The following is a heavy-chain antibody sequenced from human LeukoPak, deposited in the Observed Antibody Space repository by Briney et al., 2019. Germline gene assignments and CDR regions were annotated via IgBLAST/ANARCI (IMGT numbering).Heavy chain of an antibody. J-gene: IGHJ5*02. Sequence: PSETLSLTCAVYGGSFSGYYWNWIRQPPGKGLEWIGEINHSGSTSYNTSLKSRVTISVDTSKNQFSLKLSSVTAADTAVYYCARGPRIAVAGRRSWFDPWGQGTLVRGSS. D-gene: IGHD6-19*01. CDR2: INHSGST. V-gene: IGHV4-34*01. CDR3: ARGPRIAVAGRRSWFDP. CDR1: GGSFSGYY.